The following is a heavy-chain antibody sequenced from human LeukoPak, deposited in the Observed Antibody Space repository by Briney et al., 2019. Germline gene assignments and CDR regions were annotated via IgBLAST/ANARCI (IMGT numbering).Heavy chain of an antibody. J-gene: IGHJ4*02. D-gene: IGHD3-22*01. CDR3: ARVRGNYYDNSGFPGD. CDR1: GFTFSSYW. CDR2: ISYDGGKK. V-gene: IGHV3-30*03. Sequence: PGGSLRLSCAASGFTFSSYWMDWVRQAPGKGLDWVAHISYDGGKKQYADSVKGRFTISRDNSKNTLHLQMSGLTVEDTALYYCARVRGNYYDNSGFPGDWGQGTLVTVSS.